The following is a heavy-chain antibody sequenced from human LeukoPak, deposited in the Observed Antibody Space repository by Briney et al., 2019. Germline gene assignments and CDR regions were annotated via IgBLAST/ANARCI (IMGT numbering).Heavy chain of an antibody. CDR1: GGSFSFYY. V-gene: IGHV4-34*01. Sequence: SETLSLTCGVSGGSFSFYYWSWIRQPPGKGLEWIGEISQSGSTNYNPSLKSRVNISLDTSENQFSLKLSSVTAADTAVCYCARALGAFDIWGQGTMVTVSS. CDR3: ARALGAFDI. CDR2: ISQSGST. J-gene: IGHJ3*02.